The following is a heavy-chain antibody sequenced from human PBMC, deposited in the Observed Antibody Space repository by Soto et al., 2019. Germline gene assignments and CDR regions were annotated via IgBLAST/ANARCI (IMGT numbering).Heavy chain of an antibody. D-gene: IGHD1-7*01. CDR3: ARDANYRNSAPYYYYYGMDV. V-gene: IGHV3-30-3*01. CDR1: GFTFSSYA. Sequence: GGSLRLSCAASGFTFSSYAMHWVRQAPGKGLEWVAVISYDGSNKYYADSVKGRFTISRDNSKNTLYLQMNSLRAEDTAVYYCARDANYRNSAPYYYYYGMDVWGQGTTVTVSS. CDR2: ISYDGSNK. J-gene: IGHJ6*02.